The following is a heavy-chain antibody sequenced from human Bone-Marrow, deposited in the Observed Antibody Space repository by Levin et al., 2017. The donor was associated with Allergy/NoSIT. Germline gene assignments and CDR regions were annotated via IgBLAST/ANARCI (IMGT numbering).Heavy chain of an antibody. CDR1: GGSITTNY. CDR3: ARVREEAFDI. Sequence: SCTVSGGSITTNYWSWIRQPPGKGLEWLGYIYHSGISTYNPSLKSRVTISADTSKNQFSLKLSSVTAADTAVYFCARVREEAFDIWGQGTIVTVSS. V-gene: IGHV4-59*01. D-gene: IGHD1-26*01. J-gene: IGHJ3*02. CDR2: IYHSGIS.